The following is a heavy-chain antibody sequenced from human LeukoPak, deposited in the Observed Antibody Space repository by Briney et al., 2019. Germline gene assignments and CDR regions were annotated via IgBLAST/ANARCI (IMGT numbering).Heavy chain of an antibody. V-gene: IGHV3-15*01. Sequence: PGGSLRLSCAASGSTFTNAWMSWVRQAPGKGLEWVGLIKSRSDGGTTDYAAPVKGRFTISRDDSKNTLYLHMNSLKTEDTAIYYCATHYYDSSGYGRHFDYWGQGTLVTVSS. D-gene: IGHD3-22*01. J-gene: IGHJ4*02. CDR2: IKSRSDGGTT. CDR1: GSTFTNAW. CDR3: ATHYYDSSGYGRHFDY.